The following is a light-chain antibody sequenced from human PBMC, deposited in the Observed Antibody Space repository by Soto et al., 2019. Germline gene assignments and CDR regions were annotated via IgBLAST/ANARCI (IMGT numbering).Light chain of an antibody. V-gene: IGLV1-51*01. J-gene: IGLJ2*01. CDR3: GTWDSSLSAVV. CDR1: SSNIGSNY. Sequence: QSVLTQPPSVFAAPGQTVTISCSGSSSNIGSNYVSWYQQLPGTAPKLLIYDNNKRPSGIPDRFSGSKSGTSATLGITGLQTGDEADYYCGTWDSSLSAVVFGGGTKLTVL. CDR2: DNN.